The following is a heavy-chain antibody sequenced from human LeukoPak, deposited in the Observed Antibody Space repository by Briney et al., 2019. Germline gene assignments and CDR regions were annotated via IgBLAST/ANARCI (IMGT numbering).Heavy chain of an antibody. D-gene: IGHD3-10*01. CDR1: GFTFSSYA. J-gene: IGHJ4*02. CDR2: ISYDGSNK. CDR3: ARDAGVLLWCGELSFDY. Sequence: GRSLRLSCAASGFTFSSYAMHWVRQAPGKGLEWVAVISYDGSNKYYADSVKGRFTISRDNSKTTLYLQMNSLRAEDTAVYYCARDAGVLLWCGELSFDYWGQGTLATVSS. V-gene: IGHV3-30*04.